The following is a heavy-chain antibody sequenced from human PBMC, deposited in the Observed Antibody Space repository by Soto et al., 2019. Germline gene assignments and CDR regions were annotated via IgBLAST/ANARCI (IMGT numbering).Heavy chain of an antibody. CDR3: ARDDDYGDYGLDY. Sequence: ASVKVSCKASGYTFTSYAMHWVRQAPGQRLEWMGWINAGNGDTKYSQKFQGRVTITRDTSASTAYMELSSLRSEDTAVYYCARDDDYGDYGLDYWGQGTLVTVSS. CDR1: GYTFTSYA. CDR2: INAGNGDT. D-gene: IGHD4-17*01. J-gene: IGHJ4*02. V-gene: IGHV1-3*01.